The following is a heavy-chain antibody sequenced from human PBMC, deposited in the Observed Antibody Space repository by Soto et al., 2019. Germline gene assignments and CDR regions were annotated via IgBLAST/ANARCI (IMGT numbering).Heavy chain of an antibody. CDR2: IYHSGST. J-gene: IGHJ5*02. CDR3: ARGSNSYDSSVHNWFDP. V-gene: IGHV4-30-2*01. CDR1: GGSISSGGYS. D-gene: IGHD3-22*01. Sequence: SETLSLTCAVSGGSISSGGYSWSWIRQPPGKGLEWIGYIYHSGSTYYNPSLKSRVTISVDRSKNQFSLKLSSVTAADTAVYYCARGSNSYDSSVHNWFDPWGQGTLVTVSS.